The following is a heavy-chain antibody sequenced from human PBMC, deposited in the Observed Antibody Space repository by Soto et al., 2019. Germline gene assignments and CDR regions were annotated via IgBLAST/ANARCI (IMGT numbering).Heavy chain of an antibody. CDR2: ISNDGSYK. CDR3: EKDRGTGSPAWFAP. Sequence: QVQLVESGGGVVQPGRSLRLSCAASGFTFSSYGMHWVRQAPGKGLEWVAVISNDGSYKYYPDSVKGRLTISRDNSKNTLYLQMNSLRAEDTAVYYCEKDRGTGSPAWFAPWGQGTLVTVSS. CDR1: GFTFSSYG. V-gene: IGHV3-30*18. J-gene: IGHJ5*02. D-gene: IGHD2-8*02.